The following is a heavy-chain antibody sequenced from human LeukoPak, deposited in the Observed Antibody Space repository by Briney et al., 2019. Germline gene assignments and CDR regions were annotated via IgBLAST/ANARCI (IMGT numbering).Heavy chain of an antibody. J-gene: IGHJ5*02. CDR1: GYTFTGYY. CDR3: ARGDLVRGSYYGSGSYFWFDP. Sequence: ASVKVSCKASGYTFTGYYMHWVRQAPGQGLEWMGWINPNSGGTNYAQKFQGRVTMTRDTSISTAYMELSRLRSDDTAVYYCARGDLVRGSYYGSGSYFWFDPWGQGTLVTVSS. V-gene: IGHV1-2*02. CDR2: INPNSGGT. D-gene: IGHD3-10*01.